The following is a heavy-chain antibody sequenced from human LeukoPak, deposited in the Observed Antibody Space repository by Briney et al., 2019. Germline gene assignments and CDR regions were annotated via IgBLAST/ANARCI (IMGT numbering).Heavy chain of an antibody. Sequence: PGGSLRLSCAASGFTFSSYGMHWVRQAPGKGLEWVAFIRYDGSNKYYADSVKGRFTISRDNSKNTLYLQIDSLRAEDTAVYYCAKEGPYDFWSGHASAFDIWGQGTKVTVSS. CDR2: IRYDGSNK. J-gene: IGHJ3*02. CDR1: GFTFSSYG. V-gene: IGHV3-30*02. D-gene: IGHD3-3*01. CDR3: AKEGPYDFWSGHASAFDI.